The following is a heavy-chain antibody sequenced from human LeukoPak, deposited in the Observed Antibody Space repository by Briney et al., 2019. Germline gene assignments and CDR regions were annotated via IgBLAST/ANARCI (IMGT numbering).Heavy chain of an antibody. Sequence: PGGSLRLSCAASGFTFSSYSMNWVRQAPGKGLEWVSSISSSSSYIYYADSVKGRSTISRDNAKNSLYLQMNSLRAEDTAVYYCARDSAGGAFDIWGQGTMVTVSS. D-gene: IGHD3-16*01. CDR2: ISSSSSYI. CDR3: ARDSAGGAFDI. J-gene: IGHJ3*02. V-gene: IGHV3-21*01. CDR1: GFTFSSYS.